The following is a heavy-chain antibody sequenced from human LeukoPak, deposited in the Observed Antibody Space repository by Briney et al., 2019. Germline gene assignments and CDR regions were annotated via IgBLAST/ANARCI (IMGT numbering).Heavy chain of an antibody. CDR2: MNPNSGNA. Sequence: ASVKVSCKASGYTFTSYDINWVRQATGQGLEWMGWMNPNSGNAGYAQNLQGRVTMTRNTSISTAYLELSSLRADDTAMYYCAREPGYCGTTTCPNYGDYIRWFDPWGQGTLVTVSS. D-gene: IGHD4-17*01. J-gene: IGHJ5*02. V-gene: IGHV1-8*01. CDR3: AREPGYCGTTTCPNYGDYIRWFDP. CDR1: GYTFTSYD.